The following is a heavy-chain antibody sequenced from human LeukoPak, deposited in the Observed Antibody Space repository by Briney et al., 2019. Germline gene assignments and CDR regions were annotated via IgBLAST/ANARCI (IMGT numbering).Heavy chain of an antibody. CDR3: ARDPFPRSIAARRSKPRSYYYYGMDV. V-gene: IGHV3-30-3*01. CDR2: ISYDGSNK. J-gene: IGHJ6*02. CDR1: GFTFSSYA. D-gene: IGHD6-6*01. Sequence: GGSLRLSCAASGFTFSSYAMHWVRQAPGKGLEWVAVISYDGSNKYYADSVKGRFTISRDNSKNTLYLQMNSLRAEDTAVYYCARDPFPRSIAARRSKPRSYYYYGMDVWGQGTTVTVSS.